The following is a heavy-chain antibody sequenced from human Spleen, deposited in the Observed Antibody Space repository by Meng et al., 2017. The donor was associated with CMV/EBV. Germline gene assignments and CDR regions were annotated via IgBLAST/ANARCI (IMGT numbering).Heavy chain of an antibody. CDR1: GFTFSTYD. CDR2: IGTVGDT. V-gene: IGHV3-13*01. J-gene: IGHJ4*02. D-gene: IGHD1-26*01. CDR3: ARDFKGGSLRIVGATLGY. Sequence: GESLKISCTASGFTFSTYDFHWVRQPTGKGLEWVSSIGTVGDTYSIGSVKGRFIISREDAKNSVYLQMNGLRDGDTAVYYCARDFKGGSLRIVGATLGYWGQGTLVTVSS.